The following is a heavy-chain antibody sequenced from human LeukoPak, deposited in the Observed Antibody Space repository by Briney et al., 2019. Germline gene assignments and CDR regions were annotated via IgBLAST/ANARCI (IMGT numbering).Heavy chain of an antibody. V-gene: IGHV1-8*03. J-gene: IGHJ6*03. CDR1: GYTFISYD. D-gene: IGHD3-16*01. Sequence: ASVKVSCKASGYTFISYDINWVRQATGQGLEWMGWMNPNSGNTGYAQKFQGRVTITRNTSISTAYMELSSLRSEDTAVYYCARGLGGLARGNYYYYYYMDVWGKGTTVTVSS. CDR2: MNPNSGNT. CDR3: ARGLGGLARGNYYYYYYMDV.